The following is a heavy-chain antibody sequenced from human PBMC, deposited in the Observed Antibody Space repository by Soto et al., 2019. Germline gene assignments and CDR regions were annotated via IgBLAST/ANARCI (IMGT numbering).Heavy chain of an antibody. V-gene: IGHV4-59*01. CDR2: IYYSGST. CDR3: AIQCSSTSCFDAFDI. CDR1: GGSISSYY. Sequence: QVQLQESGPGLVKPSETLSLTCTVSGGSISSYYWSWIRQPPGKGLEWIGYIYYSGSTNYNPSLKSRVTISEDTSKNQFSLKLSSVTAADTAVYYCAIQCSSTSCFDAFDIWGQGTMVTVSS. D-gene: IGHD2-2*01. J-gene: IGHJ3*02.